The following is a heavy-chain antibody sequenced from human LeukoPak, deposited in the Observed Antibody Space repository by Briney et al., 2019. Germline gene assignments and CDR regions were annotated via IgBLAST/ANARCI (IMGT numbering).Heavy chain of an antibody. D-gene: IGHD4-23*01. V-gene: IGHV4-59*01. CDR1: GGSISGYY. CDR3: ARSVVTLYWYFDL. CDR2: IYCSGSP. J-gene: IGHJ2*01. Sequence: SETLSLTCTVSGGSISGYYYNWIRQPPGKGLEWIGYIYCSGSPNYNPSLKSRVTISLDASNNQFSLKLSSVTTADTAVYYCARSVVTLYWYFDLWGRGTLVTVSS.